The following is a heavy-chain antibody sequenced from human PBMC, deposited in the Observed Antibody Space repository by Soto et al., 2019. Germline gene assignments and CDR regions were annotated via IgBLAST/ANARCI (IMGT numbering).Heavy chain of an antibody. V-gene: IGHV4-39*01. Sequence: SETLSLTCTGSGASIISSRSYWDWVRQPPGKGLEWIVGFYYTGGTYSTYYNPSLKSRVTISVDTSKSQFSLNLRSVAAADTAVYYCASPRQGNYDFLSGYYALDYWGQGTLVTVST. CDR2: FYYTGGT. CDR1: GASIISSRSY. CDR3: ASPRQGNYDFLSGYYALDY. J-gene: IGHJ4*02. D-gene: IGHD3-3*01.